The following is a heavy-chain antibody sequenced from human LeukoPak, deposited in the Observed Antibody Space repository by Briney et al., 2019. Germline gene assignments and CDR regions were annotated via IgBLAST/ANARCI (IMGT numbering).Heavy chain of an antibody. CDR3: AKRGAEVGTTVAPGDY. V-gene: IGHV3-7*03. J-gene: IGHJ4*02. Sequence: GGSLRLSCAASGFTFSSYWMTWARQVPGKGLEWVANINKDGSERNYADSLKGRFTISRDNAMSSLFLQMNSLRAEDTAVYYCAKRGAEVGTTVAPGDYWGQGTLVTVSS. CDR2: INKDGSER. CDR1: GFTFSSYW. D-gene: IGHD1-26*01.